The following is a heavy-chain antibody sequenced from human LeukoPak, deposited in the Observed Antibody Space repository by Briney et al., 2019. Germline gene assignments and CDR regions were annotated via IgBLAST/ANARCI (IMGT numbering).Heavy chain of an antibody. CDR2: ISSSSSYI. CDR1: GFTVSGNY. J-gene: IGHJ4*02. Sequence: GGSLRLSCAASGFTVSGNYMSWVRQAPGKGLEWVSSISSSSSYIYYADSVKGRFTISRDNAKNSLYLQMNSLRAEDTAVYYCARGENRMITFGGVIVINDYWGQGTLVTVSS. CDR3: ARGENRMITFGGVIVINDY. V-gene: IGHV3-21*01. D-gene: IGHD3-16*02.